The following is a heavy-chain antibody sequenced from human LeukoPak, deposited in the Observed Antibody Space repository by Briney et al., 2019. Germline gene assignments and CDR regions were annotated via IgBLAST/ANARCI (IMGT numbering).Heavy chain of an antibody. CDR3: AKDLDYYGSGSPGY. J-gene: IGHJ4*02. D-gene: IGHD3-10*01. CDR2: ISGSGGST. Sequence: GGSLRLSCAASGFTFSSYAMSWVRQAPGKGLEWVSAISGSGGSTYYADSVKGRFTISRDNSKNTLYLQMNSLRAEDTAVYYCAKDLDYYGSGSPGYWGQGTLVTVSS. CDR1: GFTFSSYA. V-gene: IGHV3-23*01.